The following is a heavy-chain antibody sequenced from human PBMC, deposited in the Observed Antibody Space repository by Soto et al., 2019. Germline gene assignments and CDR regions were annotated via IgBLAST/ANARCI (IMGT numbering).Heavy chain of an antibody. CDR2: IYYSGST. J-gene: IGHJ5*02. V-gene: IGHV4-30-4*01. D-gene: IGHD2-2*02. CDR1: GGSISSGDYY. CDR3: ARVIPKGYCSSTSCYKQNWFDP. Sequence: SETLSLTCTVSGGSISSGDYYWSWIRQPPGKGLEWIGYIYYSGSTYYNPSLKSRVTISVDTSKNQFSLKLSSVTAADTAVYYCARVIPKGYCSSTSCYKQNWFDPWGQGTLVTLSS.